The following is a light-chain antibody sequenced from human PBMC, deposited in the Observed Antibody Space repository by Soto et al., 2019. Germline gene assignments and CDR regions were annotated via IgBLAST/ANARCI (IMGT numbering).Light chain of an antibody. CDR3: SSYTRSNTVV. CDR2: DVT. CDR1: SSDIGAYDY. Sequence: QSVLTQPASVSGSPGQSLTISCFGTSSDIGAYDYVSWYQQHPGEAPKIMIYDVTVRPSGVSSRFSGSKSGDTASLTISGLQAEDEADYFCSSYTRSNTVVFGGGTKLTVL. J-gene: IGLJ2*01. V-gene: IGLV2-14*03.